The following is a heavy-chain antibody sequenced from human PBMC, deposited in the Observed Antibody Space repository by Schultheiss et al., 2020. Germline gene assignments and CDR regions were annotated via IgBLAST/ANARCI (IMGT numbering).Heavy chain of an antibody. CDR1: GFTFSSYW. CDR3: ARELGFLVRYYYYGMDV. J-gene: IGHJ6*02. CDR2: IKQDGSEK. V-gene: IGHV3-7*01. Sequence: GESLKISCAASGFTFSSYWMSWVRQAPGKGLEWVANIKQDGSEKYYVDSVKGRFTISRDNSKYTLYLQMNSLRAEDTAVYYCARELGFLVRYYYYGMDVWGQGTTVTVSS. D-gene: IGHD3-3*01.